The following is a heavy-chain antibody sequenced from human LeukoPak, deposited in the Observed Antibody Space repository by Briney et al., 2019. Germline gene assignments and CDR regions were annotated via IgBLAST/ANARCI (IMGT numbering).Heavy chain of an antibody. CDR3: ARLGRLGELSLYAPDY. Sequence: SETLSLTCAVYGGSFSGYYWSWIRQPPGKGLEWIGEINHSGSTNYNPSLKSRVTISVDTSKNQFSLKLSSVTAADTAVYYCARLGRLGELSLYAPDYWGQGTLVTVS. D-gene: IGHD3-16*02. J-gene: IGHJ4*02. CDR1: GGSFSGYY. V-gene: IGHV4-34*01. CDR2: INHSGST.